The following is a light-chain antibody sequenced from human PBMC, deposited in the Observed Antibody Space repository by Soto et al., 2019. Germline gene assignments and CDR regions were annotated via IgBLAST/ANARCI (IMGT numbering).Light chain of an antibody. CDR2: EVS. J-gene: IGLJ1*01. CDR3: SSYTSSSTLKV. V-gene: IGLV2-14*01. Sequence: QSALTQPASVSGSPGQSITISCTGTSSDVGGYNYVSWYQQHPGKAPKLMIYEVSNRPSGVSNRFSGSKSGNTASLTISGLQADDEADYSCSSYTSSSTLKVFGTGTKVTVL. CDR1: SSDVGGYNY.